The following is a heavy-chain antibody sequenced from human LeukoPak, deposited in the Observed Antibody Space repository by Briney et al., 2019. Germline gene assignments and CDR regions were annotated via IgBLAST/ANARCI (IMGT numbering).Heavy chain of an antibody. J-gene: IGHJ3*02. CDR1: GFTFSSYS. Sequence: PGGSLRLSCAASGFTFSSYSMNWVRQAPGKGLEWVSSISSSSSYIYYADSVKGRFTISRDNAKNSLYLQMNSLRAEDTAVYYCAKEGYGDSGFDIWGQGTMVTVSS. V-gene: IGHV3-21*01. CDR2: ISSSSSYI. CDR3: AKEGYGDSGFDI. D-gene: IGHD4-17*01.